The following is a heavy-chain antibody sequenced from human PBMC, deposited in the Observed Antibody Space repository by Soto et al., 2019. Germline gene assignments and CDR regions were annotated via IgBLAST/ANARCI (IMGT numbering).Heavy chain of an antibody. Sequence: SQPNSLTCTVSGGYISSSSYYWGRISQTPGKGLEWIGSIYYSGSTYYNPSLKSRVTISVDTSKNQFSLKLSSVTAADSAVYYCARQTSVSYFVYWGQGTLVTVSS. D-gene: IGHD1-1*01. V-gene: IGHV4-39*01. CDR3: ARQTSVSYFVY. CDR2: IYYSGST. J-gene: IGHJ4*02. CDR1: GGYISSSSYY.